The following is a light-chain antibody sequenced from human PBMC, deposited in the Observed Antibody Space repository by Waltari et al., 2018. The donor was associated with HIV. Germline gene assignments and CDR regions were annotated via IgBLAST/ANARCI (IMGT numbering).Light chain of an antibody. CDR2: KDT. CDR1: VLSDRY. CDR3: YSATDNVEM. J-gene: IGLJ3*02. Sequence: SFELTQPSSVSVSPGQTAKITCSGDVLSDRYSRWFRQKPGQAPELLIYKDTERPPGIPERFSGSSSGPTVTLTISAVQLEDEADYYCYSATDNVEMFAGGTKLTVL. V-gene: IGLV3-27*01.